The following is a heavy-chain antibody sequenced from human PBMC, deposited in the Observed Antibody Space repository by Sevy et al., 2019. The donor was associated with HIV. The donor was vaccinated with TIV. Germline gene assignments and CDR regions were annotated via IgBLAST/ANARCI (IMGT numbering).Heavy chain of an antibody. J-gene: IGHJ4*02. Sequence: GGSLRPSCAASGFTFSSYWMTWVRQAPGKGREWVANIKQDGSKKYYVDSVKGRFTISRDNAKNSVYLQMNSLRAEDTAVYYCAREIAAAGSYWGQGTLVTVSS. CDR3: AREIAAAGSY. V-gene: IGHV3-7*01. CDR2: IKQDGSKK. CDR1: GFTFSSYW. D-gene: IGHD6-13*01.